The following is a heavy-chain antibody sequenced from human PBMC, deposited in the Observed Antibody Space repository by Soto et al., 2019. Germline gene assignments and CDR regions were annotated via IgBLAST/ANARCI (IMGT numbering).Heavy chain of an antibody. Sequence: QVQLQESGPGLVKPSQTLSLTCTVSGGSISSGGYYWSWIRQHPGKGLEWIGYIYYSGSTYYNPSLKSRVTISVDTSKNQFSLKLSSVTAADTAVYYCARDCLIYGSGDYSGMDVWGQGTTVTVSS. V-gene: IGHV4-31*03. CDR1: GGSISSGGYY. J-gene: IGHJ6*02. CDR2: IYYSGST. D-gene: IGHD3-10*01. CDR3: ARDCLIYGSGDYSGMDV.